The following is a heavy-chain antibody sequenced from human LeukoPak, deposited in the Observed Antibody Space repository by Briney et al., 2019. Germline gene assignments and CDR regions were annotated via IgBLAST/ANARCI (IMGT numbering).Heavy chain of an antibody. D-gene: IGHD3-3*01. CDR2: IYHSGST. CDR3: ARNNFWSGYLTY. CDR1: GGSISSSSYY. J-gene: IGHJ4*02. V-gene: IGHV4-39*07. Sequence: SETLSLTCTVSGGSISSSSYYWGWIRQPPGKGLEWIGEIYHSGSTNYNPSLKSRVTISVDTSKNQFSLKLSSVTAADTAVYYCARNNFWSGYLTYWGQGTLVTVSS.